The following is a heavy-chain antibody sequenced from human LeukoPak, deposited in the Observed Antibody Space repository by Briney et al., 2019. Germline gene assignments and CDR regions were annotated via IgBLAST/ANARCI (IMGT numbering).Heavy chain of an antibody. CDR2: IYSGGST. V-gene: IGHV3-66*01. CDR3: AKSQQLELFFGPDAFDI. CDR1: GFTVSSNY. J-gene: IGHJ3*02. Sequence: GGSLRLSCAASGFTVSSNYMSWVRQAPGKGLEWVSVIYSGGSTYYADSVKGRFTISRDNSKNTVYLEMNSLRAEDTAVYYCAKSQQLELFFGPDAFDIWGQGTMVTVSS. D-gene: IGHD1-1*01.